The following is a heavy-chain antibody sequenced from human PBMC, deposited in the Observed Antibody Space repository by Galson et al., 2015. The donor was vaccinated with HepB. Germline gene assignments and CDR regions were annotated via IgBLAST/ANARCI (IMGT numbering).Heavy chain of an antibody. CDR1: GYSFTSYW. Sequence: QSGAEVKKPGESLKISCKGSGYSFTSYWIGWVRQMPGKGLEWMGIIYPGDSDTRYSPSSQGHVTISADKSISTAYLQWSSLKASDTAMYYCATPFDIVVVPAAMGAFDIWGQGTMVTVPS. CDR2: IYPGDSDT. V-gene: IGHV5-51*01. D-gene: IGHD2-2*01. CDR3: ATPFDIVVVPAAMGAFDI. J-gene: IGHJ3*02.